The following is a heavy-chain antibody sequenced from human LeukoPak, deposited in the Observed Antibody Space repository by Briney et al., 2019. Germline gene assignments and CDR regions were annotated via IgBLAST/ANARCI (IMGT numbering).Heavy chain of an antibody. J-gene: IGHJ4*02. CDR2: IIGSGVTT. V-gene: IGHV3-23*01. CDR3: AKDASDTGYYFDY. CDR1: GFTFSSYA. Sequence: GGSLRLSCAGSGFTFSSYAMSWARQAPGKGLEWVSTIIGSGVTTYYADSVKGRFTISRDNSKNTLYLQVNGLRAEDTAVYYCAKDASDTGYYFDYWGQGTLVTVSS. D-gene: IGHD1-14*01.